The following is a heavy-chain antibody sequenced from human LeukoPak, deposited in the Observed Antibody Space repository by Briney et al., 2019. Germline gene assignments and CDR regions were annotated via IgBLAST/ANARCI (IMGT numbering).Heavy chain of an antibody. V-gene: IGHV4-39*07. CDR1: GGSITNSNYY. J-gene: IGHJ6*03. Sequence: SETLSLTCTVSGGSITNSNYYWGWIRQPPGKGLEWIGNIFYSGSTFYNPSLTSRVTISVDTSKNQFSLKLSSVTAADTAVYYCASTPRRPYCSSTSCYPYYYYYMDVWGKGTTVTVSS. CDR3: ASTPRRPYCSSTSCYPYYYYYMDV. D-gene: IGHD2-2*01. CDR2: IFYSGST.